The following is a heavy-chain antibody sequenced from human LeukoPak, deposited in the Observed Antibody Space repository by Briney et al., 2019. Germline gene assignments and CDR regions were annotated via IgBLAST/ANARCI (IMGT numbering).Heavy chain of an antibody. Sequence: PGGSLRLSCAASGFTVSRHYMNWVRQAPGKGLEWVSVIHTDGNMHYADSVKGRFTISRDNSKNTLFLQMNSLRAEDTAVYYCAKEAQGCSITSCYFDSWGQGTLVTVSS. J-gene: IGHJ4*02. CDR1: GFTVSRHY. D-gene: IGHD2-2*01. CDR3: AKEAQGCSITSCYFDS. V-gene: IGHV3-53*01. CDR2: IHTDGNM.